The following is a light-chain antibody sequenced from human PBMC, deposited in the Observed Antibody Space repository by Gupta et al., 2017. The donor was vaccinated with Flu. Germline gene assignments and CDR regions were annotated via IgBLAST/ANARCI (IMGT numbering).Light chain of an antibody. CDR3: QQYVGSPRT. CDR1: QSINSIY. CDR2: RAS. J-gene: IGKJ1*01. V-gene: IGKV3-20*01. Sequence: ERATLSCRASQSINSIYLAWYQQKPGQAPRLLIYRASSRATGIPERFSGSGSGTDFTLTISKLEPEDFAVYYCQQYVGSPRTFGQGTKVEIK.